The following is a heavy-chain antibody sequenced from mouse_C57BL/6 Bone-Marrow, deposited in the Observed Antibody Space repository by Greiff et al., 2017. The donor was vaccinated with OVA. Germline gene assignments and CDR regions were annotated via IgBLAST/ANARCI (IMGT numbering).Heavy chain of an antibody. CDR2: ISSGGDYI. D-gene: IGHD1-1*01. V-gene: IGHV5-9-1*02. CDR1: GFTFSSYA. Sequence: EVQLQESGEGLVKPGGSLKLSCAASGFTFSSYAMSWVRQTPEKRLEWVAYISSGGDYIYYADTVKGRFTISRDNARNTLYLQMSSLKSEDTAMYYCTRGYYGSRHWYFDVWGTGTTVTVSS. J-gene: IGHJ1*03. CDR3: TRGYYGSRHWYFDV.